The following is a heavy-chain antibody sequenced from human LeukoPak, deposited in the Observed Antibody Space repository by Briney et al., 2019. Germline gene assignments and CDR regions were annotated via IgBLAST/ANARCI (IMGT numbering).Heavy chain of an antibody. V-gene: IGHV3-21*01. CDR2: ISSSSSYI. Sequence: PGGSLRLSCAASGFTFSSYSMNWVRQAPGKGLEWVSSISSSSSYIYYADSVKGRFTISRDNAKNSLYLQMNSLRAEDTAVYYCARDKTARLLPWYYYMDVWGKGTTVTVSS. J-gene: IGHJ6*03. CDR1: GFTFSSYS. CDR3: ARDKTARLLPWYYYMDV. D-gene: IGHD6-6*01.